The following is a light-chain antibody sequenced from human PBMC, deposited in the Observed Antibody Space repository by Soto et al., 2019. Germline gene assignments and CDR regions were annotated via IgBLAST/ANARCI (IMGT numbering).Light chain of an antibody. Sequence: QSALTQPASVSGSPGQSITISCTGTSSDVGGHNSVSWYRQDPGKAPKLMIYDVSNRPSGVSDRFSGSKSGNTASLTISGLQIEDEAEYYCSSFTSSVTYVFGTGTKVSVL. CDR3: SSFTSSVTYV. V-gene: IGLV2-14*01. CDR2: DVS. CDR1: SSDVGGHNS. J-gene: IGLJ1*01.